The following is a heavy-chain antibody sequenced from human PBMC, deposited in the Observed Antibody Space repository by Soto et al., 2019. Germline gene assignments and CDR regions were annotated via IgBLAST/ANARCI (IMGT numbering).Heavy chain of an antibody. V-gene: IGHV1-2*02. CDR3: ARSLTEGYCTITGRYSIPLYGIDV. Sequence: ASVKVSCKASGYTFSGYYIHWLRQAPGQGLEWMGWINPNSGGTNYAQKFQGRVTVTRDTPTSTAYMELSRLTSDDTAVYYCARSLTEGYCTITGRYSIPLYGIDVWGHVTTVTVSS. D-gene: IGHD2-8*01. J-gene: IGHJ6*02. CDR2: INPNSGGT. CDR1: GYTFSGYY.